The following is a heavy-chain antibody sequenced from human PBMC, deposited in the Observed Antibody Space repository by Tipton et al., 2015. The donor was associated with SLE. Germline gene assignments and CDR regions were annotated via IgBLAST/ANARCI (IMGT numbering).Heavy chain of an antibody. J-gene: IGHJ3*02. CDR3: ARDPADDAFDI. CDR2: IIPIPGKA. V-gene: IGHV1-69*09. CDR1: GDNFSRYT. Sequence: QVQLVQSGAEVKKPGSSVKVSCKGSGDNFSRYTISWVRQAPGQGLEWMGSIIPIPGKANYAQKFQGRVTIAADTSTSTVYMELSSLGSDDAAVYYCARDPADDAFDIWGQGTMVIVSS.